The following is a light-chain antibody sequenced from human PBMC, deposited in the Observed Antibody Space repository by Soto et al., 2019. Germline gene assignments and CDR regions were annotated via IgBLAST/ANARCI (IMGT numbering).Light chain of an antibody. J-gene: IGKJ1*01. Sequence: DVVMTQSPLSLPVTLGQPASISCRSSQSLVYRDGYAYLSWFHQRPGQSPRRLIHRASNRHSGVRVSFSVSGSGTDFTLKISRVESVDGLIYYFMPGTPRAPTFGRGTEVEI. CDR3: MPGTPRAPT. CDR2: RAS. CDR1: QSLVYRDGYAY. V-gene: IGKV2-30*01.